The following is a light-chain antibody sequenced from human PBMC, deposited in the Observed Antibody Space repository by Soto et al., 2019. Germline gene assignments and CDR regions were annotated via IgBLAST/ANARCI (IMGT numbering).Light chain of an antibody. CDR1: SSDVGAYNY. CDR3: TSHAGTINFPYI. J-gene: IGLJ1*01. CDR2: EVN. Sequence: QSALTQPPSASGSPGQSVTISCTGTSSDVGAYNYVSWYQHHPCKAPKLMVYEVNKRPSGVPDRFSGSKSGNTASLTVSGLQAEDEADYYCTSHAGTINFPYIFGTGTKLTVL. V-gene: IGLV2-8*01.